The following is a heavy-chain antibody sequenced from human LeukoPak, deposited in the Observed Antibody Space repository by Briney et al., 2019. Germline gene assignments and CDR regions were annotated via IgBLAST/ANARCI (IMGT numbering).Heavy chain of an antibody. CDR2: INHSGST. J-gene: IGHJ4*02. V-gene: IGHV4-34*01. CDR3: AGRRVVTRPFDY. Sequence: PETLSLTCAVYGGSFSGYYWSWIRQPPGKGLEWIGEINHSGSTNYNPSLKSRVTISVDTSKNQFSLKLSSVTAADTAVYYCAGRRVVTRPFDYWGQGTLVTVSS. CDR1: GGSFSGYY. D-gene: IGHD4-23*01.